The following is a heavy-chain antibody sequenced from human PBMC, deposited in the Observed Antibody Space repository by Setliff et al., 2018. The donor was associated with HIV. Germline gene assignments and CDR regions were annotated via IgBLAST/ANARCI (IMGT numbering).Heavy chain of an antibody. CDR2: IFYSGSS. CDR3: ARDRGSYNFWSGLARGDNWFDP. Sequence: PSETLSLTCTVSGGSIGTYYWSWIRQPPGKGLEWIGYIFYSGSSNYNPSLKSRVTMSVDTSKNQFSLNLTSVTAADTAVYYCARDRGSYNFWSGLARGDNWFDPWGQGTLVTVSS. V-gene: IGHV4-59*01. D-gene: IGHD3-3*01. J-gene: IGHJ5*02. CDR1: GGSIGTYY.